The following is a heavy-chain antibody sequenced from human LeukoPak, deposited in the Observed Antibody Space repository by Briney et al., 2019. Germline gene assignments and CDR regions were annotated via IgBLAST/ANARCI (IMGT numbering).Heavy chain of an antibody. CDR2: ISSSGSTI. CDR3: ARSYDFWSGSMHYYYGMDV. J-gene: IGHJ6*02. V-gene: IGHV3-11*01. Sequence: GGSLRLSCAASGFTFSIYAISWIRQAPGKGLESVSYISSSGSTIYYADSVKGRFTISRDNAKNSLYLQMNSLRAEDTAVYYCARSYDFWSGSMHYYYGMDVWGQGTTVTVSS. D-gene: IGHD3-3*01. CDR1: GFTFSIYA.